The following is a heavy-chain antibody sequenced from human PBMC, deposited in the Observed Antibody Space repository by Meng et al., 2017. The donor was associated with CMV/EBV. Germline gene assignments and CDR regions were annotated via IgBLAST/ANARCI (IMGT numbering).Heavy chain of an antibody. CDR2: FDPEDGET. D-gene: IGHD3-16*01. Sequence: QVQLVVSVAEVKKPGASVKVSCKVSGYTLTELSMHWVRQAPGKGLEWMGGFDPEDGETIYAQKFQGRVTMTEDTSTDTAYMELSSLRSEDTAVYYCATGGSTTDHREIDWFDPWGQGTLVTVSS. J-gene: IGHJ5*02. V-gene: IGHV1-24*01. CDR1: GYTLTELS. CDR3: ATGGSTTDHREIDWFDP.